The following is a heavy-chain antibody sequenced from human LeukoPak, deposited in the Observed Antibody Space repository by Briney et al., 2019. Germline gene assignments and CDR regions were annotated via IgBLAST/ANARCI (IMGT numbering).Heavy chain of an antibody. J-gene: IGHJ4*02. CDR3: ARTYCGGDCNNRYFDY. V-gene: IGHV1-46*01. CDR2: INPSGGRT. Sequence: GASVKVSCKASGYILSSYYMHWVRQAPGQGLEWMGKINPSGGRTDYAQKFQGRVTMTRDTSTSTVYVELNSLRSEDTALYYCARTYCGGDCNNRYFDYWGQGTLVTVPS. D-gene: IGHD2-21*02. CDR1: GYILSSYY.